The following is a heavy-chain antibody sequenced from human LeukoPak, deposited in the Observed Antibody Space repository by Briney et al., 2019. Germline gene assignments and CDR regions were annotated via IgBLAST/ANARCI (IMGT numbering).Heavy chain of an antibody. Sequence: GESLKISCKGSGYSFTSYWIGWVRQMPREGLEWMGINYSGDSDTRYSPSFQGQVTISADKSISTAYLQWSSLKASDTAMYYCARHVGHIVVVTAFDYWGQGTLVTVSS. CDR2: NYSGDSDT. V-gene: IGHV5-51*01. D-gene: IGHD2-21*02. J-gene: IGHJ4*02. CDR1: GYSFTSYW. CDR3: ARHVGHIVVVTAFDY.